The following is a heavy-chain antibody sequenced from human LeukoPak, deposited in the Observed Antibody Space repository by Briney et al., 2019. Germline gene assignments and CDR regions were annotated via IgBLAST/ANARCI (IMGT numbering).Heavy chain of an antibody. CDR2: INHSGST. CDR3: ARIEPGRLGFDY. D-gene: IGHD3-16*01. Sequence: SETLPLNCAVYGESFSGNYWNWIRQPPGKGLEWIGEINHSGSTNYNPSLKSRVTISVDTSKTQCSLKLSSVTAADTAVYYCARIEPGRLGFDYWGQGTLVTVSS. V-gene: IGHV4-34*01. J-gene: IGHJ4*02. CDR1: GESFSGNY.